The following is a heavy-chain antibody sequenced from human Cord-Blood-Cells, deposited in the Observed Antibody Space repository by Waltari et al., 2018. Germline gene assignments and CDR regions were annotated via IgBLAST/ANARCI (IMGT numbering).Heavy chain of an antibody. Sequence: EVQLVQSGAEVKKPGESLKISCKGSGYCFTSYWIGWVRQMPGKGLEWMGVICPGDSDTRYSPSFQGQVTISADTSISTAYLQWGSLKASDTAMYYCATSLRYPGIAAASDYWGQGTLVTVSS. CDR3: ATSLRYPGIAAASDY. CDR1: GYCFTSYW. V-gene: IGHV5-51*01. D-gene: IGHD6-13*01. J-gene: IGHJ4*02. CDR2: ICPGDSDT.